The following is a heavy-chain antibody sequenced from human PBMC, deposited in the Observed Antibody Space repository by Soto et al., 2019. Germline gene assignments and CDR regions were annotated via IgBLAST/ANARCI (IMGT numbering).Heavy chain of an antibody. J-gene: IGHJ4*02. CDR1: GFTFSSYA. CDR2: ISYDGSNK. Sequence: QVQLVESGGGVIQPGRSLRLSCAASGFTFSSYAIHWVRQAPGKGLEWVAAISYDGSNKYYADSVKGRFTISRDNSKNTLYLQMNSLRAEDTAVYYCARDLSYQGMSSLAYWGQGTLVTVSS. CDR3: ARDLSYQGMSSLAY. V-gene: IGHV3-30-3*01. D-gene: IGHD6-13*01.